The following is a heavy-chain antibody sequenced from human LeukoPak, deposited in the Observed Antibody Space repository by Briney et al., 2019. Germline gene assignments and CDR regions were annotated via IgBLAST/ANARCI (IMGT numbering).Heavy chain of an antibody. CDR2: ISDSGRST. D-gene: IGHD5-18*01. CDR1: GFTFSDYA. J-gene: IGHJ4*02. CDR3: ARHDSFIPF. Sequence: PGRSLRLSCAASGFTFSDYAMSWVPHAPGKGLERGSGISDSGRSTYYTDSVRGRCTIPRDISKNMVYLQLNNLRAEDTALYFCARHDSFIPFWGQGTLVSVSS. V-gene: IGHV3-23*01.